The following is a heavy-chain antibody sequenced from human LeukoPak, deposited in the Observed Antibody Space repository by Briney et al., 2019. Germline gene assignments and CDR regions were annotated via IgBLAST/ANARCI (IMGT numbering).Heavy chain of an antibody. D-gene: IGHD4-17*01. Sequence: GSLILSCVASGFILSGYWMYWVRQAPGKGLMYISRNNGDGSTTNYADVVKGRFTMSRDDVKNTLYLQMNSLRVEDTAVYYCARDFDGPRASDYWGQGIPVTVSS. CDR3: ARDFDGPRASDY. J-gene: IGHJ4*02. V-gene: IGHV3-74*01. CDR2: NNGDGSTT. CDR1: GFILSGYW.